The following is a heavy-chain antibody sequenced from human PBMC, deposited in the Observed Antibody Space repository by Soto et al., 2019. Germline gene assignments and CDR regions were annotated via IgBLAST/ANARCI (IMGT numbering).Heavy chain of an antibody. V-gene: IGHV3-23*01. CDR3: AKIPIITTMTHYFDY. Sequence: EVQLLESGGGLIQPGGSLTLSCAASGFTFSNYAMSWVRQAPGKGLEWVATINGDAGNTYYADSVKGRFSVSRDKSDSTLFLQMSCLRAEGTAVYYCAKIPIITTMTHYFDYWGQGTLVSVSS. CDR2: INGDAGNT. J-gene: IGHJ4*02. D-gene: IGHD3-22*01. CDR1: GFTFSNYA.